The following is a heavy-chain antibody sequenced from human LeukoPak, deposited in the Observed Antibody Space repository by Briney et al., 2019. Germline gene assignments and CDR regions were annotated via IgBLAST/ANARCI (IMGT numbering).Heavy chain of an antibody. J-gene: IGHJ6*02. Sequence: PGRSLRLSCAASGFTFSSYEMNWVRQAPGKGLEWVSYISSSGSTIYYADSVKGRFTISRDNAKNSLYLQMNSLRAEDTAVYYCARDQGIAARGGMDVWGQGTTVTVSS. V-gene: IGHV3-48*03. D-gene: IGHD6-6*01. CDR1: GFTFSSYE. CDR2: ISSSGSTI. CDR3: ARDQGIAARGGMDV.